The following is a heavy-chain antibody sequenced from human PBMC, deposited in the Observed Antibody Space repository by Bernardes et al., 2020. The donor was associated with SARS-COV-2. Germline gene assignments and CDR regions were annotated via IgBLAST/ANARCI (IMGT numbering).Heavy chain of an antibody. V-gene: IGHV3-74*01. CDR1: GITFSSNW. D-gene: IGHD2-2*01. CDR3: GSSSTTCSDK. CDR2: ISGDGTVT. Sequence: GGTLRLSCAASGITFSSNWMHWVRQAPGKGLVWVSRISGDGTVTNYADSVKGRFIISRDNAKNTLYLQMNNLRAEDTAVYYCGSSSTTCSDKWGQGTLVTVSS. J-gene: IGHJ4*02.